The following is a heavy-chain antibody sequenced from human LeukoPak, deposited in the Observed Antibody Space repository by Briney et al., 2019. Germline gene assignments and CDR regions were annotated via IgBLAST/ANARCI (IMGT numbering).Heavy chain of an antibody. V-gene: IGHV4-59*12. CDR2: IYYSGST. Sequence: SETLSLTCTVSGGSISSYYWSWIRQPPGKGLEWIGYIYYSGSTNYNPSLKSRVTISVDTSKNQFSLKLSSVTAADTAVYYCARAFMYYYDSSGYYAGYYYYGMDVWGQGTTVTVSS. D-gene: IGHD3-22*01. CDR3: ARAFMYYYDSSGYYAGYYYYGMDV. CDR1: GGSISSYY. J-gene: IGHJ6*02.